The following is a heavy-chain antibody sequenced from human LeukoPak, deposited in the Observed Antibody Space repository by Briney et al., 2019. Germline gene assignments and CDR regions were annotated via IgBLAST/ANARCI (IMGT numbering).Heavy chain of an antibody. V-gene: IGHV1-2*02. J-gene: IGHJ4*02. CDR1: GYTFTGYY. CDR3: AKDWTSGSYPSFDY. Sequence: ASVKVSCKASGYTFTGYYMHWVRQAPGQGLEWMGWINPNSGGTNYAQKFQGRVTMTRDTSISTAYMELSRLRSDDTAVYYCAKDWTSGSYPSFDYWGQGTLVTVSS. D-gene: IGHD1-26*01. CDR2: INPNSGGT.